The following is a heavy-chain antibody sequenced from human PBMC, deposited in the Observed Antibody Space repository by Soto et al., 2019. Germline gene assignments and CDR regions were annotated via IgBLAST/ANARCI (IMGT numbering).Heavy chain of an antibody. V-gene: IGHV3-33*01. CDR2: IWYDGSNT. CDR1: GFTFSTYV. J-gene: IGHJ4*02. Sequence: QVQVVESGGGVVQPGRSLRVSCAASGFTFSTYVMHWVRQAPGKGLEWVAVIWYDGSNTYYADSVKGRFTISRDNSKNTLYLQMHSLRAEDTAVYYCAGSLRSLDWLPLDYWGQGTLVTVSS. D-gene: IGHD3-3*01. CDR3: AGSLRSLDWLPLDY.